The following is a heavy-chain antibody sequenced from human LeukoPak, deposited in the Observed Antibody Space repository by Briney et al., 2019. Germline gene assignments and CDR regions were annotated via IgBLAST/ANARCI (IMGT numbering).Heavy chain of an antibody. CDR2: IYYSGTT. D-gene: IGHD6-13*01. CDR1: GDSVSSSSYY. J-gene: IGHJ5*02. V-gene: IGHV4-39*01. Sequence: SETLSLTCTVSGDSVSSSSYYWGWTRQPPGKGLEWIGSIYYSGTTSYNPSLKSRVTISVDTSKNQLSLMLTSVTASDTAVYFCGGAATGAVGWFDPWGQGTLVTVSS. CDR3: GGAATGAVGWFDP.